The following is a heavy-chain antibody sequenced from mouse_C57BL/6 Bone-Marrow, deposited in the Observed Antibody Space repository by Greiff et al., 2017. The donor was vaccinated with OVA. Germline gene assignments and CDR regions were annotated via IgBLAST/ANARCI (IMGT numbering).Heavy chain of an antibody. V-gene: IGHV1-55*01. Sequence: QVQLQQPGAELVKPGASVKMSCKASGYTFTSYWITWVKQRPGQGLEWIGDIYPGSGSTNYNEKFKSKATLTVDTSSSTAYMQLSSLTSEDSAVYYCARGVYYYGSSYLFAYWGQGTLVTVSA. CDR1: GYTFTSYW. D-gene: IGHD1-1*01. CDR3: ARGVYYYGSSYLFAY. CDR2: IYPGSGST. J-gene: IGHJ3*01.